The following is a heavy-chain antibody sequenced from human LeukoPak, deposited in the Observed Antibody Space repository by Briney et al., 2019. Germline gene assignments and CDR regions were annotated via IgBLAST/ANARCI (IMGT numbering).Heavy chain of an antibody. CDR2: IYYSGST. D-gene: IGHD5-24*01. CDR1: GGSISSYY. Sequence: SETLSLTCTVSGGSISSYYWSWIRQPPGKGLEWSGDIYYSGSTNYNPSLKSRVTISVDTSKNQFSLKLSSVAAADTAVYYCARVRRDGYNRRVSDYWGQGTLVTVSS. V-gene: IGHV4-59*01. CDR3: ARVRRDGYNRRVSDY. J-gene: IGHJ4*02.